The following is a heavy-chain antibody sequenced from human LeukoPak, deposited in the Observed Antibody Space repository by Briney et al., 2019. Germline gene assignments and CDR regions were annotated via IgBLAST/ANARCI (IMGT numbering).Heavy chain of an antibody. D-gene: IGHD3-22*01. Sequence: SVKVSCKASGGTFSSYAISWARQAPGQGLEWMGRIIPIFGTANYAQKFQGRVTITTDESTSTAYMELSSLRSEDTAVYYCASGYYDSSGYYYLDYWGQGTLVTVSS. J-gene: IGHJ4*02. CDR3: ASGYYDSSGYYYLDY. CDR2: IIPIFGTA. V-gene: IGHV1-69*05. CDR1: GGTFSSYA.